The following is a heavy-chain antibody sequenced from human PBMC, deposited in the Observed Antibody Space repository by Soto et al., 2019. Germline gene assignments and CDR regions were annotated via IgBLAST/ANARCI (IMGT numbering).Heavy chain of an antibody. CDR2: ISARGEKP. CDR3: AKLEWLEFGGDY. J-gene: IGHJ4*02. V-gene: IGHV3-23*01. Sequence: EVNLLASGGGVVQPGKSLKISCATSGFAFSDYPMTWVLQPTGQGLEMVSCISARGEKPYYADSVKGRFTISRDNSKNALSLQMNSLRVEDTGIYYGAKLEWLEFGGDYWGQGILVSVSS. D-gene: IGHD6-19*01. CDR1: GFAFSDYP.